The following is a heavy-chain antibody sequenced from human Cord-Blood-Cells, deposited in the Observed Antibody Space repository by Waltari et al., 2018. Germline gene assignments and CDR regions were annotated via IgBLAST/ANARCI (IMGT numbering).Heavy chain of an antibody. CDR1: GYSFTSYW. Sequence: EVQLVQSGAEVKKPGESLKISCKGSGYSFTSYWIGWVRQMPGKGLEWMGIIYPGDANTRDSPTFQGQVTSSAAKSISTAYLQWSSLKASDTAMYYCARHAYYSSSFPSYYYYGMDVWGQGTTVTVSS. D-gene: IGHD6-6*01. CDR2: IYPGDANT. V-gene: IGHV5-51*01. CDR3: ARHAYYSSSFPSYYYYGMDV. J-gene: IGHJ6*02.